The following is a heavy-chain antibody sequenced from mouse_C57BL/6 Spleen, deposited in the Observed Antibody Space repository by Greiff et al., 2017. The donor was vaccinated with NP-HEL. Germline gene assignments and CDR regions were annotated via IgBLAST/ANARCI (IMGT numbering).Heavy chain of an antibody. CDR1: GFTFSDYG. V-gene: IGHV5-17*01. CDR2: ISSGSSTI. Sequence: EVQGVESGGGLVKPGGSLKLSCAASGFTFSDYGMHWVRQAPEKGLEWVAYISSGSSTIYYADTVKGRFTISRDNAKNTLFLQMTSLRSEDTAMYYCARREYGSSYEDWYFDVWGTGTTVTVSS. CDR3: ARREYGSSYEDWYFDV. J-gene: IGHJ1*03. D-gene: IGHD1-1*01.